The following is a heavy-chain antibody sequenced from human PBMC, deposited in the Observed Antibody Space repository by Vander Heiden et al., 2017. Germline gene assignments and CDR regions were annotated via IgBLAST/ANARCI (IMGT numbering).Heavy chain of an antibody. CDR2: INHRGST. CDR1: GGPFSGYY. V-gene: IGHV4-34*01. J-gene: IGHJ4*02. Sequence: QVQLQQWGAVLFKPSETLSLTCAVYGGPFSGYYWSWIRQPPGKGLEWSGKINHRGSTNYNPSLKSRVTISRDTSKNQFSLKLRSVTAADTAVYYCARVTAVFDYWGQGTLVTVSS. CDR3: ARVTAVFDY.